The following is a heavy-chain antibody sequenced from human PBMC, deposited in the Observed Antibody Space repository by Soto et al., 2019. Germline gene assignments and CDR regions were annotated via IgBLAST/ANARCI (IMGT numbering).Heavy chain of an antibody. J-gene: IGHJ4*02. CDR2: IYTDGST. CDR3: ARVVVVAGTQDYFDY. V-gene: IGHV3-53*01. D-gene: IGHD2-15*01. Sequence: GGSLRLSCAASGFTVSSNYMSWVRQAPGKGLEWVSVIYTDGSTYYADSVKGRFTISRDNSKNTLYLQMNSLRAEDTAVYYCARVVVVAGTQDYFDYWGQGTLVTVSS. CDR1: GFTVSSNY.